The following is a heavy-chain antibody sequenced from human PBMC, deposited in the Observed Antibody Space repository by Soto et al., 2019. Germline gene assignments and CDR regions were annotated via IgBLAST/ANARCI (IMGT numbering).Heavy chain of an antibody. CDR3: ARDFEGYCSGGSCYESDYFDY. CDR2: ISRSGSTI. Sequence: QGQLVESGGGLVQPGGSLRLSCAASGFTFGDYYMSWIRQAPGKGREWVSYISRSGSTIYYADSVKGRFTISRDNAKNSLYLQMNSLRAEDTAVYYCARDFEGYCSGGSCYESDYFDYWGQGTLVTVSS. J-gene: IGHJ4*02. CDR1: GFTFGDYY. D-gene: IGHD2-15*01. V-gene: IGHV3-11*01.